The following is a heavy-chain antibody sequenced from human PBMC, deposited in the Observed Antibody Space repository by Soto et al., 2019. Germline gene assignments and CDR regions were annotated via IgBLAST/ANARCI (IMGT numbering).Heavy chain of an antibody. CDR3: ARNAYNWNYFDP. D-gene: IGHD1-7*01. CDR2: IYTSGST. Sequence: XETLSLTCTVSGGSISSYYWSWIRQPAGKGLEWIGRIYTSGSTNYNPSLKSRVTMSVDTSKNQFSLKLSSVTAADTAVYYCARNAYNWNYFDPWGQGTLVTVSS. V-gene: IGHV4-4*07. CDR1: GGSISSYY. J-gene: IGHJ5*02.